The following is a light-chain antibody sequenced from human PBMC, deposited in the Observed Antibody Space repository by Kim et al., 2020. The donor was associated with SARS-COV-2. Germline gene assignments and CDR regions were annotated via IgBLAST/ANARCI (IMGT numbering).Light chain of an antibody. CDR1: SSNSGRKT. V-gene: IGLV1-44*01. CDR2: SNN. Sequence: GQRYTITCSGSSSNSGRKTVNWYQHLPGTAPKLLLYSNNQRPSGVPDRVSGSKSGTSASLDISALQSDDEADYYCSAWDGSLNGWVFGGGTQLTVL. J-gene: IGLJ3*02. CDR3: SAWDGSLNGWV.